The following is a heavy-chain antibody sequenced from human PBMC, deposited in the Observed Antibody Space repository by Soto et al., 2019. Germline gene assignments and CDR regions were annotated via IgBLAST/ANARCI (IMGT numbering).Heavy chain of an antibody. Sequence: PGGSLRLSCAASGFSFSRHGMHWVRQAPGKGLEWVAVISYDGSNQDYADSVKGRFSISRDNSKNTVYLQMNSLRVEDSAVYYCARDRSSTYYYYGMDLRGQGTTVTVSS. CDR1: GFSFSRHG. CDR2: ISYDGSNQ. CDR3: ARDRSSTYYYYGMDL. J-gene: IGHJ6*02. V-gene: IGHV3-30-3*01. D-gene: IGHD2-2*01.